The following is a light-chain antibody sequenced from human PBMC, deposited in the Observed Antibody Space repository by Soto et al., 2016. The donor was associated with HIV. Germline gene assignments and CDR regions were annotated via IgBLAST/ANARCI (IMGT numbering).Light chain of an antibody. V-gene: IGLV3-19*01. Sequence: SSELTQDPAVSVALRQTVSITCQGDSLRRYYASWYQQRPGQAPVLVIYGKNNRPSGIPDRFSGSSSGNTASLTITGAQAEDEADYYCNSRDSSGNQVFGGGTKLTVL. CDR2: GKN. CDR1: SLRRYY. J-gene: IGLJ3*02. CDR3: NSRDSSGNQV.